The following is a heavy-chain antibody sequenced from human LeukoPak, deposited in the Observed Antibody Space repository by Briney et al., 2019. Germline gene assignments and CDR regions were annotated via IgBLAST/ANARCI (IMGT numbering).Heavy chain of an antibody. CDR1: GLTFSNAW. D-gene: IGHD3-10*01. CDR3: ITDPGAWQPI. Sequence: GGSLRLSCAASGLTFSNAWMSWVRQAPGKGLEWIGRIKSKTDGETTDYAAPVKGRFTISRDDSKNTLYLQMNRLNTEDTAVYYCITDPGAWQPIWDRGTMVAVSS. V-gene: IGHV3-15*01. J-gene: IGHJ3*02. CDR2: IKSKTDGETT.